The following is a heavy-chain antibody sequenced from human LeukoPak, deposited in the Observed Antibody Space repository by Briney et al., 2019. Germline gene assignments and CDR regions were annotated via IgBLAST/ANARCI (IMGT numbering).Heavy chain of an antibody. V-gene: IGHV3-30*03. CDR3: ARDLRYDFWSGPHNWFDP. CDR1: GFTFSSYG. CDR2: ISYDGSNK. Sequence: GGSLRLSCAASGFTFSSYGMHWVRQAPGKGLEWVAVISYDGSNKYYADSVKGRFTISRDNSKNTLYLQMNSLRAEDTAVYYCARDLRYDFWSGPHNWFDPWGQGTLVTVSS. J-gene: IGHJ5*02. D-gene: IGHD3-3*01.